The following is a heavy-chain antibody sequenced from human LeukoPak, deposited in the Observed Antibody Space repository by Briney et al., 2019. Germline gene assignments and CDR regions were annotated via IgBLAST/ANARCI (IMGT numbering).Heavy chain of an antibody. V-gene: IGHV3-30*02. CDR1: GVTFSRYG. CDR2: IRYDGSDK. CDR3: AREGFDP. Sequence: PGGSLRLSCAASGVTFSRYGMHWVRQAPGKGLEWVSFIRYDGSDKYYVDSVKGRFTISRDNSKNTLYLQLNSLRVEDTAVYYCAREGFDPWGQGTLVTVSS. J-gene: IGHJ5*02.